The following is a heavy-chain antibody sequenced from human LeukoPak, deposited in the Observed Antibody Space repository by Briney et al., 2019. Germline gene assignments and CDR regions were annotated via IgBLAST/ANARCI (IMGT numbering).Heavy chain of an antibody. D-gene: IGHD6-19*01. CDR3: ATTREPGYSSGWFDY. V-gene: IGHV1-2*02. CDR1: GYTFTGYY. CDR2: INPNSGGT. Sequence: ASVKVSCKASGYTFTGYYMHWVRHAPGQGLEWMGWINPNSGGTNYAQKFQGRVTMTRDTSISTAYMELSRLRSDDTAVYYCATTREPGYSSGWFDYWGQGTLVTVSS. J-gene: IGHJ4*02.